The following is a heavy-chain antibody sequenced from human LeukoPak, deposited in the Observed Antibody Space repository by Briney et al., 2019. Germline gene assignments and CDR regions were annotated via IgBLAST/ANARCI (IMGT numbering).Heavy chain of an antibody. V-gene: IGHV4-39*07. CDR2: INHSGST. Sequence: SETLSLTCTVSGGSISSSNYYWGWIRRPPGKGLEWIGEINHSGSTNYNPSLKSRVTISVDTSKNQFSLKLSSVTAADTAVYYCARASVQYLHKSIDYWGQGTLVTVSS. D-gene: IGHD2/OR15-2a*01. J-gene: IGHJ4*02. CDR3: ARASVQYLHKSIDY. CDR1: GGSISSSNYY.